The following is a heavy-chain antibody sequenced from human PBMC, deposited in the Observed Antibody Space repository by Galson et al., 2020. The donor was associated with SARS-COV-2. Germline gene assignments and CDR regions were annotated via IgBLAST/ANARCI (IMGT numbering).Heavy chain of an antibody. CDR3: ARVWERGFSYGNWFDL. J-gene: IGHJ5*02. CDR1: GYTFTNYD. V-gene: IGHV1-8*01. Sequence: ASVKVSCKASGYTFTNYDINWVRQATGEGLEWMGWMNPKSGNTGYVQRFQGRVTMTRDTSTSTAYMELSSLRSEDTAVYYCARVWERGFSYGNWFDLWGQGTLVSVCS. CDR2: MNPKSGNT. D-gene: IGHD5-18*01.